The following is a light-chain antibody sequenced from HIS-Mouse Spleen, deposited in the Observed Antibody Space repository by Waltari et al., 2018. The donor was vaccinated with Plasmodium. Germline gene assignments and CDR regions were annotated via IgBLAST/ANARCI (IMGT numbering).Light chain of an antibody. V-gene: IGLV5-45*03. Sequence: QAVLTQPSSLSASPGASASLPCTLRSGINVGTYRIYWYQQKPGSPPQYLLRYKSDSDKQKGPGVRSRFSGSKDASANAGILLSSGLQSEDEADYYCMIWHSSAWVFGGGTKLTVL. CDR2: YKSDSDK. J-gene: IGLJ3*02. CDR3: MIWHSSAWV. CDR1: SGINVGTYR.